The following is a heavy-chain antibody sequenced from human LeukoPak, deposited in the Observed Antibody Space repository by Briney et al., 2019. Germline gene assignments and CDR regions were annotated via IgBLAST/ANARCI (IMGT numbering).Heavy chain of an antibody. CDR1: GFTFSSYS. CDR3: ARVNYYYDSSGTGGEAFDI. CDR2: ISSSSSYI. J-gene: IGHJ3*02. D-gene: IGHD3-22*01. V-gene: IGHV3-21*01. Sequence: GGSLRLSCAASGFTFSSYSMNWVRQAPGKGLEWVSSISSSSSYIYYADSVKGRFTISRDNAKNSLYLQMNSLRAEDTAVYYCARVNYYYDSSGTGGEAFDIWGQGTMVTVSS.